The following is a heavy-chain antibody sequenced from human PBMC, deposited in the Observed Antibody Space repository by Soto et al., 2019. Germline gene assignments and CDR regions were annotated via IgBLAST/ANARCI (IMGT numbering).Heavy chain of an antibody. CDR3: ARAYSSSWYKPDAFDI. CDR1: GFTFSSYG. D-gene: IGHD6-13*01. V-gene: IGHV3-33*01. Sequence: QVQLVESGGGVVQPGRSLRLSCAASGFTFSSYGMHWVRQAPGKGLEWVAVIWYDGSNKYYADSVKGRFTISGDNSKNTLYLQMNGLRAEDTAVYYCARAYSSSWYKPDAFDIWGQGTMVTVSS. CDR2: IWYDGSNK. J-gene: IGHJ3*02.